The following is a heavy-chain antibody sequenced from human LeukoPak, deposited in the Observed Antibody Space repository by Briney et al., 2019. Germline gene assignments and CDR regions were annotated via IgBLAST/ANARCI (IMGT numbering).Heavy chain of an antibody. CDR1: GGCFSSYA. V-gene: IGHV1-69*13. D-gene: IGHD6-13*01. CDR2: IIPIFGTA. J-gene: IGHJ3*02. Sequence: SSGKVSCQASGGCFSSYAISFVRQAPGPGIEGMGGIIPIFGTANYAQKLQGRVTITANESNSTAYIELSSLRTEDTAVYYIARSVYSSSYDIWGQGTMVTVSS. CDR3: ARSVYSSSYDI.